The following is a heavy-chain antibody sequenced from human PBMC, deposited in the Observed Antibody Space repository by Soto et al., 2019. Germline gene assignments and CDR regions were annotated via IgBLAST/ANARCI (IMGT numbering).Heavy chain of an antibody. Sequence: SETLSLTCTVSGGSIGRSSYYWGWIRQPPGKGLEWIGSIYYSGSTYYNPSLKSRVTMSVDTSTNQFSLTLSSMTAADTAVYYCALGSMAVVPEYWGQGTLVTVSS. CDR1: GGSIGRSSYY. D-gene: IGHD2-15*01. CDR2: IYYSGST. V-gene: IGHV4-39*01. CDR3: ALGSMAVVPEY. J-gene: IGHJ4*02.